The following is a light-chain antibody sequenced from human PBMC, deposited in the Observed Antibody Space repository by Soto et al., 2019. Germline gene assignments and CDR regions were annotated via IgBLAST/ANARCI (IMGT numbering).Light chain of an antibody. CDR3: QQSYDHPVT. CDR1: QSISTY. Sequence: DIQMTQSPSSLSASVGDRVSISCRASQSISTYLNWFQQKPGEAPNLLIYAASTLQSGVPSRFSGRGSGTDFTLTISSLQPEDFATYYCQQSYDHPVTFGQGTRLE. J-gene: IGKJ5*01. V-gene: IGKV1-39*01. CDR2: AAS.